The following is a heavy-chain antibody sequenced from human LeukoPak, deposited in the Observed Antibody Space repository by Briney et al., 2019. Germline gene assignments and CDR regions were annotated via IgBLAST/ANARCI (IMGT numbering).Heavy chain of an antibody. CDR2: IYYDGST. Sequence: PSETLSLTCTVSGGSISITNYYWGWIRQPPGKGLEWIGNIYYDGSTYYNPSLKSRVTISVDTSKNQFSLKLSSVTAADTAVYYCARDVSGSLDYWGQGTLVTVSS. CDR1: GGSISITNYY. V-gene: IGHV4-39*07. D-gene: IGHD1-26*01. J-gene: IGHJ4*02. CDR3: ARDVSGSLDY.